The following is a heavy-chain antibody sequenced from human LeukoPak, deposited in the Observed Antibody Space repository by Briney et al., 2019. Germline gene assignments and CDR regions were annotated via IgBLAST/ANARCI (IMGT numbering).Heavy chain of an antibody. D-gene: IGHD1-26*01. CDR2: INQGEGEK. CDR3: ARGRFIAGTTAYLFDY. CDR1: GFTFSSHR. J-gene: IGHJ4*02. V-gene: IGHV3-7*03. Sequence: GGSLRLSCVDSGFTFSSHRMSWVRQAPGKGLEWVANINQGEGEKYYVDSVKGRFTISRDNAKKSLFLQMNSLRAEDTAVYYCARGRFIAGTTAYLFDYWGQGNLVTVSS.